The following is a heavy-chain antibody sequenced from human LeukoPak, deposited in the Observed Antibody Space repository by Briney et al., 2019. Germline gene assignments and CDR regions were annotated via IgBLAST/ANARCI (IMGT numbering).Heavy chain of an antibody. CDR2: INHSGST. J-gene: IGHJ4*02. V-gene: IGHV4-34*01. D-gene: IGHD3-22*01. CDR3: ARGPYYYDSSGYYY. Sequence: SSETLSLTCAVYGGSFSGYYWSWIRQPPGKGLEWIGEINHSGSTNYNPSLKSRVTISVDTSKNQFPLKLSSVTAADTAVYYCARGPYYYDSSGYYYWGQGTLVTVSS. CDR1: GGSFSGYY.